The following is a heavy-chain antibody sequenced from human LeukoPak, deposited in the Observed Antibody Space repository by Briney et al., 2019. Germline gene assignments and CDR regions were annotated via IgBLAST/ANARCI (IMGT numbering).Heavy chain of an antibody. CDR3: ARGPDEDAALGFLEWLLFY. D-gene: IGHD3-3*01. Sequence: AASVKVSCKASGGTFSSYAISWVRQAPGQGLEWMGGIIPIFGTANYAQKFQGRVTITADESTSTAYMELSSLRSEDTAVYYCARGPDEDAALGFLEWLLFYWGQGTLVTVSS. CDR1: GGTFSSYA. V-gene: IGHV1-69*13. CDR2: IIPIFGTA. J-gene: IGHJ4*02.